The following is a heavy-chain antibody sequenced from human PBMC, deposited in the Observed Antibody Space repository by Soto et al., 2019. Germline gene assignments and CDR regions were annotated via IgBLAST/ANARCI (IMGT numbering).Heavy chain of an antibody. D-gene: IGHD3-22*01. CDR2: IIPIFGTA. V-gene: IGHV1-69*01. Sequence: QVQLVQSGAEVKKPGSSVKVSCKASGGTFSSYAISWVRQAPGQGLEWMGGIIPIFGTANYAQKFQGRVTITADEYTSTAYMELSSLRSEDTAVYYCARDAREMPQYYYDSSGYYYNWFDPWGQGTLVTVSS. CDR3: ARDAREMPQYYYDSSGYYYNWFDP. CDR1: GGTFSSYA. J-gene: IGHJ5*02.